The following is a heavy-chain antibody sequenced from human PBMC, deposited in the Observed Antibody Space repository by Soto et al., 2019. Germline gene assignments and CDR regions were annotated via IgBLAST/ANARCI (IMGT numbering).Heavy chain of an antibody. CDR1: GFTFSSYS. CDR2: ISSSSSYI. J-gene: IGHJ4*02. CDR3: ARSVDTAMVIDY. V-gene: IGHV3-21*01. D-gene: IGHD5-18*01. Sequence: GGSLRLSCAASGFTFSSYSMNWVRQAPGKGLEWVSSISSSSSYIYYADSVKGRFTISRDNAKNSLYLQMNSLRAEDTAVYYCARSVDTAMVIDYWGQGTLVTVSS.